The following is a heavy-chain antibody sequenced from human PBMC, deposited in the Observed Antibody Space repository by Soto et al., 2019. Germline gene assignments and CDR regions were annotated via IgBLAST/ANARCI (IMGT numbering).Heavy chain of an antibody. V-gene: IGHV3-23*01. D-gene: IGHD6-13*01. CDR1: GFTFSSYA. CDR2: ISGSGGST. Sequence: EVQLLESGGGLVQPGGSLRLSCAASGFTFSSYAMSWVRQAPGKGLEWVSAISGSGGSTYYADSVKGRFTISRGNSKNTLYLQMNSLRAEDTAVYYCAKVGYSSTSPGYWGQGTLVTVSS. CDR3: AKVGYSSTSPGY. J-gene: IGHJ4*02.